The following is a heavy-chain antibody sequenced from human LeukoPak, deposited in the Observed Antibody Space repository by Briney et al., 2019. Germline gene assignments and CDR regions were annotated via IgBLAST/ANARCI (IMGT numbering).Heavy chain of an antibody. D-gene: IGHD3-22*01. CDR1: GFTFSSYT. CDR3: ARVAYYDSSGYYPVPFDY. J-gene: IGHJ4*02. V-gene: IGHV3-21*01. CDR2: ISRSSSYI. Sequence: GGSLRLSCAASGFTFSSYTMNWVRQAPGRGLEWVSSISRSSSYIYYGDSVKGRFTISRDNAKNSLYLQMNSLRAEDTAVHYCARVAYYDSSGYYPVPFDYWGQGTLVTVSS.